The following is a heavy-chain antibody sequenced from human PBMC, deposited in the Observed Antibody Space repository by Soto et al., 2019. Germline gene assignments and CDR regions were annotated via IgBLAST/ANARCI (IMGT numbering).Heavy chain of an antibody. CDR2: ISSSGSTI. V-gene: IGHV3-48*03. J-gene: IGHJ4*02. CDR1: GFTFSSYE. D-gene: IGHD2-2*01. Sequence: PGGSMRLSCAASGFTFSSYEMNWVRQAPGKGLEWVSYISSSGSTIYYADSVKGRFTISRDNAKNSLYLQMNSLRAEDTAGYYCAREDCSSTSCSFDDWGQGTRVTVSS. CDR3: AREDCSSTSCSFDD.